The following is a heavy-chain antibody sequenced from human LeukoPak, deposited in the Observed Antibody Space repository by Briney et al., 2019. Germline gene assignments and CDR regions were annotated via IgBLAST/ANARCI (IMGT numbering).Heavy chain of an antibody. J-gene: IGHJ4*02. CDR2: IYYSGST. CDR3: AREGRSGGSCYIDY. CDR1: GGSISSSSYY. Sequence: SETLSLTCTVSGGSISSSSYYWGWIRQPPGKGLEWIGSIYYSGSTYYNPSLKSRVTISVDTSKNQFSLKLSSVTAADTAVYYCAREGRSGGSCYIDYWGQGTLVTVSS. V-gene: IGHV4-39*07. D-gene: IGHD2-15*01.